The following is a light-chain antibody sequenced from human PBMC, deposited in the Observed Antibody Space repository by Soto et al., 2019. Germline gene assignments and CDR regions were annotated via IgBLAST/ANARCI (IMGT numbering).Light chain of an antibody. CDR3: MQALQTPLT. CDR2: LGS. V-gene: IGKV2-28*01. CDR1: QSLLHGDGYNY. Sequence: DIVMTQSPLSLPVTPGEPASISCRSSQSLLHGDGYNYLDWYLQKPGQSPHLLIYLGSHRASGVPDRFSGSGSGTDFTLKISKVEAEDVGVYYCMQALQTPLTVGGGTKVEIK. J-gene: IGKJ4*01.